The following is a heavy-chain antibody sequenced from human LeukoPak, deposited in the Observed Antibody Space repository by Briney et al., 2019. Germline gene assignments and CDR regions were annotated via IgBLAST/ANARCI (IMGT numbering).Heavy chain of an antibody. Sequence: PGGSLSLSCVASGFTFSNLAMGWVRQAPGKGLEWVSVISDSGGTTYYADSVKGRFTISRDNSRNTLYLQMNCLRVEDTAVYYCAKDARRSSGWYFFDHWGQGTLVTVSS. V-gene: IGHV3-23*01. J-gene: IGHJ4*02. D-gene: IGHD6-19*01. CDR3: AKDARRSSGWYFFDH. CDR2: ISDSGGTT. CDR1: GFTFSNLA.